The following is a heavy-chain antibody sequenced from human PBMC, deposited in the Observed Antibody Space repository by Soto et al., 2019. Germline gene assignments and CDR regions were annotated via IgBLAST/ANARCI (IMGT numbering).Heavy chain of an antibody. CDR3: ARGGLEPFDY. D-gene: IGHD1-1*01. Sequence: PGGSLRLSCAASGFNLGSYWMHWVRQAPGKGLVWVSRINDYGTTINYAESVEGRFTISRDDAKSEVYLQMNNLRAEDTAVYYCARGGLEPFDYCGQGALVTVSS. CDR1: GFNLGSYW. V-gene: IGHV3-74*01. CDR2: INDYGTTI. J-gene: IGHJ4*02.